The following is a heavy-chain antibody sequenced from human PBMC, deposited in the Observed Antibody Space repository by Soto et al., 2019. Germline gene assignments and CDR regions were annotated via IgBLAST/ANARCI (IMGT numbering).Heavy chain of an antibody. D-gene: IGHD3-22*01. V-gene: IGHV3-23*01. CDR3: AKDRGTSTGYDHFDY. J-gene: IGHJ4*02. CDR2: ISASGGSA. CDR1: GFTFSTYA. Sequence: GGSLSLSCAASGFTFSTYAMGWVRQAPGKGLQWVSSISASGGSAFYADAVKGRFTVSRDNSKNTVFLQMNSLTAEDTAVYFCAKDRGTSTGYDHFDYWGQGTLVTVSS.